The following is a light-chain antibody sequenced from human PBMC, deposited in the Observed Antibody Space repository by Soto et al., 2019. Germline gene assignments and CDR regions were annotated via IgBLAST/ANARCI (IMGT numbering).Light chain of an antibody. CDR1: RSNIGSNY. CDR3: AAWDDSLSALFV. Sequence: QAVLAQPPSASGTPGQRVTISCSGSRSNIGSNYAYWYQQLPGTAPKLLIYNNNQRPSGVPDRFSGSKSGTSASLAISGLRSEDEADYYCAAWDDSLSALFVFGTGTKVTVL. J-gene: IGLJ1*01. V-gene: IGLV1-47*01. CDR2: NNN.